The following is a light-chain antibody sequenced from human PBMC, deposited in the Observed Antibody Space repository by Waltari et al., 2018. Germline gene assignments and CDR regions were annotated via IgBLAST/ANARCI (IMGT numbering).Light chain of an antibody. CDR3: QQYNNWPPLT. V-gene: IGKV3-15*01. J-gene: IGKJ4*01. CDR2: GAS. CDR1: QSVSRN. Sequence: EVVMAQSPATLSVSPGERATLSCRASQSVSRNLTWYQQKPGQAPRLLIYGASTRATGIPARFTGSVSGTEFTLTISSLQSEDFALYYCQQYNNWPPLTFGGGTKVEIK.